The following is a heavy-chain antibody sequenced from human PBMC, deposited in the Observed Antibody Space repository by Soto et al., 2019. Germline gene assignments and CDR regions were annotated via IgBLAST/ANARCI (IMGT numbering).Heavy chain of an antibody. V-gene: IGHV3-48*01. CDR3: AREKAPDY. CDR1: GFTFSSYS. Sequence: GGSLRLSCAASGFTFSSYSMNWVRQAPGKGLEWVSYISTGDSTIYYADSVKGRFTISRDNAKNSLYLQMISLRAEDTAVYYCAREKAPDYWAQGTLVTVSS. CDR2: ISTGDSTI. J-gene: IGHJ4*02. D-gene: IGHD6-6*01.